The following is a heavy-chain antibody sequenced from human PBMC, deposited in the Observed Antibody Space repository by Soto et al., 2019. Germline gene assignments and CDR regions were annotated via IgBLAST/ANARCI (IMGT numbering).Heavy chain of an antibody. Sequence: GASVKVSCKASGYTFTGHYIHGVRQAPEQGPEWMGEIGPESGATRYAQKFQGRVTMTRDMSITTVYMELNNLSPDDTAVYYCGRGRSGQIVVFYWGQGTPVTVSS. D-gene: IGHD1-26*01. CDR3: GRGRSGQIVVFY. V-gene: IGHV1-2*02. CDR1: GYTFTGHY. J-gene: IGHJ4*02. CDR2: IGPESGAT.